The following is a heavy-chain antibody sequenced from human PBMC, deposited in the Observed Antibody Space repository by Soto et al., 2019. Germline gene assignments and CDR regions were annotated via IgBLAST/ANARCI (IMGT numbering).Heavy chain of an antibody. CDR1: GFTFSSYA. CDR3: ARDRSVA. D-gene: IGHD6-19*01. V-gene: IGHV3-30-3*01. CDR2: ISYDGSNK. Sequence: LXHSGAGSGFTFSSYAMHWVRQAPGKGLEWVAVISYDGSNKYYADSVKGRFTISRDNSKNTLYLQMNSLRAEDTAVYYCARDRSVAWGQGTLVTVSS. J-gene: IGHJ4*02.